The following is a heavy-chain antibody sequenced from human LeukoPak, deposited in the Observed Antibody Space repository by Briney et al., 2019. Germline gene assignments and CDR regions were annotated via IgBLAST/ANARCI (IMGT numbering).Heavy chain of an antibody. D-gene: IGHD6-19*01. CDR1: GFTFSNFA. V-gene: IGHV3-23*01. CDR2: ISGSGGSV. CDR3: AKGVGSSSGWYGARVVFDY. J-gene: IGHJ4*02. Sequence: PGGSLRLSYAASGFTFSNFAMSWVRQAPGKGLEGVSAISGSGGSVYYADSGKGRFTISRDNSKNTLYLQMKSLRAEDTAVYYCAKGVGSSSGWYGARVVFDYWGQGTLVTVSS.